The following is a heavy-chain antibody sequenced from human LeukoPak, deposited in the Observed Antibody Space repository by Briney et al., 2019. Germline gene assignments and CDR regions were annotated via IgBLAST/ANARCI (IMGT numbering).Heavy chain of an antibody. CDR2: ISWNSGSI. CDR1: GFTCDDYA. Sequence: GGSLRLSCAASGFTCDDYAMHWVRQASGKGLEWVSGISWNSGSIGYADSVKGRFTISSDNAKNSLYLQINSVRAEDTCFYYCAKDIAEEDNWNAFIIWGQGKMGTVSS. CDR3: AKDIAEEDNWNAFII. D-gene: IGHD1-20*01. V-gene: IGHV3-9*01. J-gene: IGHJ3*02.